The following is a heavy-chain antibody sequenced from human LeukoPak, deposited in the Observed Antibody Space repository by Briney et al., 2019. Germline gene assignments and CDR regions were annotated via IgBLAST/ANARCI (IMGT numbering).Heavy chain of an antibody. CDR2: ISYDGSNK. J-gene: IGHJ4*02. CDR1: GFTFSSYA. V-gene: IGHV3-30-3*01. Sequence: GGSLRLSCAASGFTFSSYAMHWVRQAPGKGLEWVAVISYDGSNKYYADSVKGRFTISRDNSKNTLYLQMNSLRAEDTAVYYCAKAEGTGGPLFDYWGQGTLVTVSP. D-gene: IGHD1-1*01. CDR3: AKAEGTGGPLFDY.